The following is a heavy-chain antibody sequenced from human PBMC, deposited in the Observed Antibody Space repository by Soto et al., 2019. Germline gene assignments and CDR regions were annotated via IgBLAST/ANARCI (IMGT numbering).Heavy chain of an antibody. V-gene: IGHV4-34*01. D-gene: IGHD3-10*01. J-gene: IGHJ6*03. CDR1: GGSFSGYY. CDR3: GRKRLVRGVPLGGSYYMDV. Sequence: SETLSLTCAVYGGSFSGYYWSWIRQPPGKGLEWIGEINHSGSTNYNPSLKSRVTISVDTSKNQFSLKLSSVTAADTAVYYCGRKRLVRGVPLGGSYYMDVWGKGTTVTVSS. CDR2: INHSGST.